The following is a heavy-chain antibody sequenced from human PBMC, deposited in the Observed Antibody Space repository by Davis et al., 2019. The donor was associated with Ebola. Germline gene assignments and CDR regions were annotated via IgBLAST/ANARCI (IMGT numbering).Heavy chain of an antibody. CDR3: AGNSVTTRLDYYGMDV. V-gene: IGHV1-3*01. Sequence: AASVKVSCKASGYTFTRFAIHWVLQAPGQRLEWIGWINAGNGNTIYSQNFQGRVTITRDTSASTVYMELSSLRSEDTAVYYCAGNSVTTRLDYYGMDVWGQGTTVTVSS. D-gene: IGHD4-17*01. CDR2: INAGNGNT. CDR1: GYTFTRFA. J-gene: IGHJ6*02.